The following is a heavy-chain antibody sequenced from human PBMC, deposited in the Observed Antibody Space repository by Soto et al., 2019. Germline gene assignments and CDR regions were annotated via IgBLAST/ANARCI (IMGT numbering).Heavy chain of an antibody. J-gene: IGHJ6*02. CDR1: GGTFSSYA. CDR2: IIPIFGTA. Sequence: SVKVSCKASGGTFSSYAISWVRQAPGQGLEWMGGIIPIFGTANYAQKFQGRVTITADESTGTAYMELSSLRSEDTAVYYCARGRIAVAGVGLEYYYYGMDVWGQGTTVTVSS. CDR3: ARGRIAVAGVGLEYYYYGMDV. D-gene: IGHD6-19*01. V-gene: IGHV1-69*13.